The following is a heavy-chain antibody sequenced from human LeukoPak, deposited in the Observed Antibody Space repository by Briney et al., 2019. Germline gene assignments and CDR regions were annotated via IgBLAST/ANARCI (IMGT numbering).Heavy chain of an antibody. CDR1: GFTFSSYA. J-gene: IGHJ4*02. D-gene: IGHD6-19*01. V-gene: IGHV3-23*01. CDR3: AKGHVYSSGRSDY. CDR2: ISGSGATT. Sequence: GGSLRLSCAASGFTFSSYAMSWVRQAPGKGLEWVSTISGSGATTFYADSVKGRFTISRDNSKNTLYLQMNSLRAKDTAVYYCAKGHVYSSGRSDYWGQGTLVTVSS.